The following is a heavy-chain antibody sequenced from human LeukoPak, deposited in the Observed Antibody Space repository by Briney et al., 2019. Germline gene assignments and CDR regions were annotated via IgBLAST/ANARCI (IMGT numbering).Heavy chain of an antibody. J-gene: IGHJ4*02. Sequence: GGSLRLSCAASGFTFSSYAMSWVRQAPGKGLEWVSAISGSGGSTYYTDPVKGRFTISRDNTKNTLYLQINSLRVEGTAVYYCAKEINYYDSSGYYAYWGQGTLVTVSS. CDR1: GFTFSSYA. V-gene: IGHV3-23*01. CDR3: AKEINYYDSSGYYAY. CDR2: ISGSGGST. D-gene: IGHD3-22*01.